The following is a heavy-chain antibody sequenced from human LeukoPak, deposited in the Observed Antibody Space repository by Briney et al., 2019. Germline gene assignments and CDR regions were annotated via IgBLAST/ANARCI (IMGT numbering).Heavy chain of an antibody. CDR1: GGTFSSYT. D-gene: IGHD6-19*01. Sequence: SVKVSCKASGGTFSSYTISWVRQAPGQGLEWMGRIIPILGIANYAQKFQGRVTITADKSTSTAYMELSSPRSEDTAVYYCARHTHSSGWVFDYWGQGTLVTVSS. CDR2: IIPILGIA. V-gene: IGHV1-69*02. CDR3: ARHTHSSGWVFDY. J-gene: IGHJ4*02.